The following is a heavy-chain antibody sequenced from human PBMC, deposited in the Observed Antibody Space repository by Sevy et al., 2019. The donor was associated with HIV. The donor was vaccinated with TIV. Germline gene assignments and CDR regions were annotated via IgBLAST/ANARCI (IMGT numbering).Heavy chain of an antibody. J-gene: IGHJ4*02. V-gene: IGHV3-33*01. CDR2: IWYDGSKK. D-gene: IGHD3-16*01. Sequence: GGSLRLSCATSGFSFSTYGMHWVRQAPGKGLEWVAGIWYDGSKKQYADSVKGRFTISRDNSKNTMYLQMNSLRAEDSAIYYCARDRGEILHSAFDYWGQGTLVTVSS. CDR1: GFSFSTYG. CDR3: ARDRGEILHSAFDY.